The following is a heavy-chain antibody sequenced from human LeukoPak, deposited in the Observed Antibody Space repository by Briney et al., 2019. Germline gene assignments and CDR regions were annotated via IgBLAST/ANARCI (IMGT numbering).Heavy chain of an antibody. V-gene: IGHV4-4*08. D-gene: IGHD4-23*01. J-gene: IGHJ4*02. CDR3: ARVYGGNSLGY. CDR1: GGSVSSYY. CDR2: IHNSGRT. Sequence: PSETLSLTCSVSGGSVSSYYWSWIRQSPGKGLEWIGYIHNSGRTNYNPSLKSRVTGFVDTSKNQVSLRLSSVTAADTAVYYCARVYGGNSLGYWGQGTLVTVSS.